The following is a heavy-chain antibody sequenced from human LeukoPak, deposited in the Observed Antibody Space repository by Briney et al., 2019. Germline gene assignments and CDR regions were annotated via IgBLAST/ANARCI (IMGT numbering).Heavy chain of an antibody. D-gene: IGHD5-18*01. Sequence: SETLSLTCAVYGGSFSGYYWSWIRQHPGKGLEWIGEVNHSGSTNYNPSLKSRVTISVDTSKNQFSLKLSSVTAADTAVYYCARSKRADTAMVRYYYYYGMDVWGQGTTVTVSS. CDR2: VNHSGST. CDR3: ARSKRADTAMVRYYYYYGMDV. V-gene: IGHV4-34*01. J-gene: IGHJ6*02. CDR1: GGSFSGYY.